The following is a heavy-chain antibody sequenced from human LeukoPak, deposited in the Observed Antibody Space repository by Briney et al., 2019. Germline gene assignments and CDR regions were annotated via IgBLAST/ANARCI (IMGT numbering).Heavy chain of an antibody. V-gene: IGHV3-21*01. Sequence: GGSLRLSCAASGFTFSPSSMHWVRQAPGKGLEWVSSISDTGTYIYYGDSVKGRFTISRDNANNSVYLQMNSLRAEDRAGYYCASLDYYYSYMDVWGKGTTVSVS. J-gene: IGHJ6*03. CDR3: ASLDYYYSYMDV. CDR2: ISDTGTYI. CDR1: GFTFSPSS.